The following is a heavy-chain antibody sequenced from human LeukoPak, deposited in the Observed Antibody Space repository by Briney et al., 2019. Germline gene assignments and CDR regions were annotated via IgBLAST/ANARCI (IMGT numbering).Heavy chain of an antibody. CDR1: GYTFTSYD. CDR3: ARTLKLNRNYLTWNNWFDP. V-gene: IGHV1-8*01. CDR2: MNPNSGNT. J-gene: IGHJ5*02. D-gene: IGHD1-7*01. Sequence: ASVKVSCKASGYTFTSYDINWVRQATGQGLEWMGWMNPNSGNTGYAQKFQGRVTMTRNTSISTAYMELSSLRSEDTAVYYCARTLKLNRNYLTWNNWFDPWGQGTLVTVSS.